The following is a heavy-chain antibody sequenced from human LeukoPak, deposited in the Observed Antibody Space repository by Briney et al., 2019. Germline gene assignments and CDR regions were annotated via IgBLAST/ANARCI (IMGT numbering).Heavy chain of an antibody. D-gene: IGHD6-19*01. V-gene: IGHV1-2*02. CDR1: GYTFTDYY. Sequence: ASVKVSCKASGYTFTDYYMHWVRQAPGQGLEWMGWINPNSGGTNYAQKFQGRVTMTRDTSISTAYMELSRLRSDDTAVYYCARGPFTWYSSGWYVNWGQGTLVTVSS. CDR2: INPNSGGT. J-gene: IGHJ4*02. CDR3: ARGPFTWYSSGWYVN.